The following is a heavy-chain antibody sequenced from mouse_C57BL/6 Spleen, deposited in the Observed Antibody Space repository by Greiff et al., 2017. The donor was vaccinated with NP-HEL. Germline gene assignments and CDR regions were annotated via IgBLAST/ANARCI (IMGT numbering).Heavy chain of an antibody. CDR2: IYPGDGDT. J-gene: IGHJ4*01. D-gene: IGHD1-1*01. Sequence: VKLMESGPELVKPGASVKISCKASGYAFSSSWMNWVKQRPGKGLEWIGRIYPGDGDTNYNGKFKGKATLTADKSSSTAYMQLSSLTSEDSAVYFCARLDYYGSSYVDAMDYWGQGTSVTVSS. V-gene: IGHV1-82*01. CDR3: ARLDYYGSSYVDAMDY. CDR1: GYAFSSSW.